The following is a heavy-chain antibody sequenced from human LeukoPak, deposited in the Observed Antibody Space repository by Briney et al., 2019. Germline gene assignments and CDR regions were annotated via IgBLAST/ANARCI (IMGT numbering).Heavy chain of an antibody. D-gene: IGHD3-9*01. CDR3: TRDLMDYDVSTGLHHYYMDV. CDR2: INGDGRNI. J-gene: IGHJ6*02. CDR1: GFTFSSYW. V-gene: IGHV3-74*01. Sequence: GGTLRLSCVASGFTFSSYWMHWVRQDPRKGLVWVSRINGDGRNINYADSVRGRFTISRDNAKNTLYLQMNTLRVEDTAVYYCTRDLMDYDVSTGLHHYYMDVWGQGTTVTVSS.